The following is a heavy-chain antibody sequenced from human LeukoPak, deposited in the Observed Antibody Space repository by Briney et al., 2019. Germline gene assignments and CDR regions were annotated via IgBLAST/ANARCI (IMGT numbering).Heavy chain of an antibody. V-gene: IGHV3-74*03. D-gene: IGHD2-2*01. Sequence: GGSLRLSCAASGLTFNSYWMHWVRQVAGKGLVWVARINGDASNTTYADSVKGRFTISRDNAKNTLYLQMNSLRVDDTAVYYSARAMPHDNWFDPWGQGSLVTVSS. CDR1: GLTFNSYW. CDR2: INGDASNT. CDR3: ARAMPHDNWFDP. J-gene: IGHJ5*02.